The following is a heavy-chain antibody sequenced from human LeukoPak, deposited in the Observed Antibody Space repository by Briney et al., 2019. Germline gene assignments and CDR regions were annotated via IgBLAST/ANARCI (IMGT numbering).Heavy chain of an antibody. D-gene: IGHD6-19*01. CDR2: ISSSSSTI. CDR1: GFTVSSNY. V-gene: IGHV3-48*04. Sequence: GGSLGLSCAASGFTVSSNYMSWVRQAPGKGLEWVSYISSSSSTIYYADSVKGRFTISRDNAKNSLYLQMNSLRAEDTAVYYCAREEVAVAGDFDYWGQGTLVTVSS. CDR3: AREEVAVAGDFDY. J-gene: IGHJ4*02.